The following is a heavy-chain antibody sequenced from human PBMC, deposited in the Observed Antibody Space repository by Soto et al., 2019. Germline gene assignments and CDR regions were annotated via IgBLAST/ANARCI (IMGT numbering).Heavy chain of an antibody. CDR2: IYHSGST. J-gene: IGHJ6*02. Sequence: QVQLQESGPGLVKPSGTLSLTCAVSGGSISSSNWWSWVRQPPGKGLEWIGEIYHSGSTNYNPSLKSRVTISVDKSKNQFSLKLSSVTAADTAVYYCARFRVTPWEGQNYYYYGMDVWGQGTTVTVSS. CDR1: GGSISSSNW. V-gene: IGHV4-4*02. D-gene: IGHD1-26*01. CDR3: ARFRVTPWEGQNYYYYGMDV.